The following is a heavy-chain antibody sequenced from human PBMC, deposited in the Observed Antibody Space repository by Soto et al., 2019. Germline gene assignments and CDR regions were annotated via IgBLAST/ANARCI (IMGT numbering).Heavy chain of an antibody. D-gene: IGHD3-10*01. CDR2: ISFDGSNK. CDR3: GRDRRFGNGYNVGFDY. CDR1: GFTFSGYT. Sequence: QVQLVESGGGVVQPGRSLRLSCAASGFTFSGYTMHWVRQAPGKGLEWVAAISFDGSNKNYADSVKDRFTISRDNSKNTAYVQMNSLRAEDTGVYYCGRDRRFGNGYNVGFDYWCQGTLVTVSS. V-gene: IGHV3-30-3*01. J-gene: IGHJ4*02.